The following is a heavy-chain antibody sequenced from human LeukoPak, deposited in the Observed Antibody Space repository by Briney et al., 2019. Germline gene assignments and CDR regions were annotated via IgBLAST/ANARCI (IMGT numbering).Heavy chain of an antibody. D-gene: IGHD2-2*03. J-gene: IGHJ4*02. CDR2: INWNGGST. CDR1: GFTFDDYG. CDR3: ARASWIFVESSFGY. Sequence: GGSLRLSCAASGFTFDDYGMSWVRQAPGKGLEWVSGINWNGGSTGYADSVKGRFTISRDNAKNSLYLQMNSLRAEDTALYYCARASWIFVESSFGYWGQGTLVTVSS. V-gene: IGHV3-20*04.